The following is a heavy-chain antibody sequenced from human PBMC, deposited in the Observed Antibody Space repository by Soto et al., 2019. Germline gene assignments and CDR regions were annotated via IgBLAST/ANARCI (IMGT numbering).Heavy chain of an antibody. Sequence: QVQLVQSGAEVKKPGASVKVSCKASGYTFTSYDINWVRQATGQGLEWMGWMNPNSGNTGYAQKLQGRVTMTRNTSISTAYMELSSLRSEDTAVYYCARGKCSGGSCYSGGYYYYYYYMDVWGKGTTVTVSS. CDR3: ARGKCSGGSCYSGGYYYYYYYMDV. D-gene: IGHD2-15*01. V-gene: IGHV1-8*01. J-gene: IGHJ6*03. CDR1: GYTFTSYD. CDR2: MNPNSGNT.